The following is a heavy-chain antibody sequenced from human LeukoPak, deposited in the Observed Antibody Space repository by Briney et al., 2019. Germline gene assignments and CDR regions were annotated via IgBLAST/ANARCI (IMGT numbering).Heavy chain of an antibody. CDR1: GFTFSSYT. V-gene: IGHV3-21*04. Sequence: PGGSLRLSCAASGFTFSSYTMNWVRQAPGKGLEWVSSISSSSSYIYYADSVKGRLTISRDNAKNSLYLQMNSLRAEDTAVYYCAKDIKGYSSGWYLGDYWGQGTLVTVSS. CDR2: ISSSSSYI. CDR3: AKDIKGYSSGWYLGDY. D-gene: IGHD6-19*01. J-gene: IGHJ4*02.